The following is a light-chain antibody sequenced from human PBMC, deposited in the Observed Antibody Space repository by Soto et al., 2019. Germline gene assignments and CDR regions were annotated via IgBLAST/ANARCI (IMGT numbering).Light chain of an antibody. CDR2: GAS. Sequence: DIMMTQTPLSLSVSPGQPASISCKSSQSLLRSDGKSSLYWYLQKPGQSPQLLIYGASTRLSGVPDRFSGSGSGTDFTLKISRVEAEDVGVYYCMQRIQLPETFGQGTKLEIK. CDR1: QSLLRSDGKSS. V-gene: IGKV2D-29*02. J-gene: IGKJ2*01. CDR3: MQRIQLPET.